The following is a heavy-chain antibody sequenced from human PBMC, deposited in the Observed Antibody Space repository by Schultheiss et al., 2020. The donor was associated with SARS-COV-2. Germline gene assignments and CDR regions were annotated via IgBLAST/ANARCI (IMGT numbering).Heavy chain of an antibody. CDR3: AREGYCTNGVCSYFDY. J-gene: IGHJ4*02. CDR1: GFSFSGSG. D-gene: IGHD2-8*01. V-gene: IGHV3-72*01. CDR2: TRNKANSYTT. Sequence: GESLKISCVTSGFSFSGSGIYWVRQASGKGLEWVGRTRNKANSYTTEYAASVKGRFTISRDDSKNSLYLQMNSLKTEDTAVYYCAREGYCTNGVCSYFDYWGQGTLVTVSS.